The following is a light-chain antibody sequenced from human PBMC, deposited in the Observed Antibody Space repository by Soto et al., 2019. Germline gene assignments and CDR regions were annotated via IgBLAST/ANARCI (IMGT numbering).Light chain of an antibody. CDR3: QQYGSSPPYT. J-gene: IGKJ2*01. Sequence: EVVLTQSPGTLSLSPGERATLSCRASQSVSSNSLAWYQQKPGQAPRLLIYGASNRATGIPDRFSGSGSGTDFTLTISRLEPEDFAVYYCQQYGSSPPYTFGQGTKVDIK. CDR1: QSVSSNS. V-gene: IGKV3-20*01. CDR2: GAS.